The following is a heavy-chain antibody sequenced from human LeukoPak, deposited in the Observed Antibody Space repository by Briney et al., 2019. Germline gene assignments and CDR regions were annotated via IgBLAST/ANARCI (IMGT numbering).Heavy chain of an antibody. Sequence: GALRLSCAASGFTFSSYGMHWVRQAPGKGLEWVAVISYDGSNKYYADSVKGRFTISRDNSKNTLYLQMNSLRAEGTAVYYCAKGGSYGPVDFDYWGQGTLVTVSS. D-gene: IGHD1-26*01. J-gene: IGHJ4*02. CDR2: ISYDGSNK. CDR3: AKGGSYGPVDFDY. CDR1: GFTFSSYG. V-gene: IGHV3-30*18.